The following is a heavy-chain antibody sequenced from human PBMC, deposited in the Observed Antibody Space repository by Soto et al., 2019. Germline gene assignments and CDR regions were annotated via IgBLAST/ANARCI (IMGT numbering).Heavy chain of an antibody. CDR1: GYTFTSYY. Sequence: ASVKVSCKASGYTFTSYYMHWVRQAPGQGLAWMGIINPSGGSTSNAQKLQGRVTMTRDTSTSTVYMELSSLRSDDTVVYYCAGATVRGRSTANFWGRGSLVTVSS. D-gene: IGHD6-25*01. CDR3: AGATVRGRSTANF. CDR2: INPSGGST. V-gene: IGHV1-46*01. J-gene: IGHJ4*02.